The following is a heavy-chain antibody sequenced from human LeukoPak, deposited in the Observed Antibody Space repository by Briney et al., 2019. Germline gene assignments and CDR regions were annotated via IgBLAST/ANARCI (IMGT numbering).Heavy chain of an antibody. Sequence: ASVKVSCKASGYTFSAYYMHWVRQAPGQGLEWMGWINPNSGGTNYAQKFQGRVTMTRDTSISIAYRELSRLRSDDTAVYYCARERGSCSSASCYTSDAFDIWGQGTMVTVSS. D-gene: IGHD2-2*02. CDR1: GYTFSAYY. J-gene: IGHJ3*02. V-gene: IGHV1-2*02. CDR2: INPNSGGT. CDR3: ARERGSCSSASCYTSDAFDI.